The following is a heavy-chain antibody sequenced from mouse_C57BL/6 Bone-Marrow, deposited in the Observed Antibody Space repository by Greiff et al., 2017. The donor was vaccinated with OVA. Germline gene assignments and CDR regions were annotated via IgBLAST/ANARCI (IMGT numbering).Heavy chain of an antibody. Sequence: VKLMESGAELMKPGASVKLSCKATGYTFTGYWIEWVKQRPGHGLEWIGEIFPGSGSTNYNEKFKGKATFTADTSSNTAYMQLSSLTTEDYAIYYCARGMVYGNPPWFAYWGQGTLVTVSA. D-gene: IGHD2-1*01. CDR1: GYTFTGYW. V-gene: IGHV1-9*01. J-gene: IGHJ3*01. CDR3: ARGMVYGNPPWFAY. CDR2: IFPGSGST.